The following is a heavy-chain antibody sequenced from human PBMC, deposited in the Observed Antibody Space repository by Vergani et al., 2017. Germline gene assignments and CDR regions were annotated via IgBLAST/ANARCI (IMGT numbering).Heavy chain of an antibody. V-gene: IGHV1-69*01. D-gene: IGHD2-2*01. Sequence: VLLVQSGAEVKTPGSSVKVSCKASGGTFSSYAISWVRQAPGQGLEWMGGIIPIFGTANYAQKFQGRVTITADDSTSTAYLEPGSLRSEDTAVYYCGGPEGNSSQLYYYMDVWGKGTTVTVSS. J-gene: IGHJ6*03. CDR3: GGPEGNSSQLYYYMDV. CDR2: IIPIFGTA. CDR1: GGTFSSYA.